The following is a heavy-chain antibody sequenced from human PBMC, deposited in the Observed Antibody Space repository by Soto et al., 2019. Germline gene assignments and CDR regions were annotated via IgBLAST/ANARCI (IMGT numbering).Heavy chain of an antibody. CDR2: IWDDGSNK. CDR1: GFTFSSYG. Sequence: QVQLVESGGGVVQPGRSLRLSCAASGFTFSSYGMHWVRQAPGKGLEWVAVIWDDGSNKYYADSVKGRFTISRDNSKNTLYLQMNSLRAEDTAVYYCARADVEMATTRLDYYYGMDVWGQGTTVTVSS. J-gene: IGHJ6*02. CDR3: ARADVEMATTRLDYYYGMDV. D-gene: IGHD5-12*01. V-gene: IGHV3-33*01.